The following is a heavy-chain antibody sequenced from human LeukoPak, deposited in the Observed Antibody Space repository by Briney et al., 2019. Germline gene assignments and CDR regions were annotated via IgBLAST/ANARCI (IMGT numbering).Heavy chain of an antibody. V-gene: IGHV1-69*04. Sequence: SVKVSFKASGYTFTSYHMHWVRQAPGQGLEWMGRIIPILGIANYAQKFRGRVTITADKSTSTAYMELSRLRSEDTAVYYCAREADTAMGTFDYWGQGTLVTVSS. D-gene: IGHD5-18*01. CDR1: GYTFTSYH. CDR2: IIPILGIA. J-gene: IGHJ4*02. CDR3: AREADTAMGTFDY.